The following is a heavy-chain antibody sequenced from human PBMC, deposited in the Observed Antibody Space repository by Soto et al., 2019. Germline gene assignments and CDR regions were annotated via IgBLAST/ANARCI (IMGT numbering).Heavy chain of an antibody. CDR2: IYYSGST. CDR3: AREITMVRGVKVGRNWFDP. Sequence: TPSLTCTVSGGSISSSSYYWGWIRQPPGKGLEWIGSIYYSGSTYYNPSLKSRITISVDTSKNQFSLKLSSVTAADTAVYYCAREITMVRGVKVGRNWFDPWGQGTLVTVSS. CDR1: GGSISSSSYY. D-gene: IGHD3-10*01. J-gene: IGHJ5*02. V-gene: IGHV4-39*02.